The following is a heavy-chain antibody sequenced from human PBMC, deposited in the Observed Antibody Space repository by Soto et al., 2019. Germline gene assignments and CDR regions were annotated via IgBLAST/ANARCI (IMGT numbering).Heavy chain of an antibody. Sequence: PSETLSLTCTVSGGSISTYYWSWIRQPPGKGLEWIGNIYYSGSTNYNPSLKSRVTISVDTSKNQFSLKLTSVSAADTAVYYCARRGPIAGKTIFEYWGQGILVTVSS. D-gene: IGHD6-13*01. CDR3: ARRGPIAGKTIFEY. CDR2: IYYSGST. CDR1: GGSISTYY. J-gene: IGHJ4*02. V-gene: IGHV4-59*08.